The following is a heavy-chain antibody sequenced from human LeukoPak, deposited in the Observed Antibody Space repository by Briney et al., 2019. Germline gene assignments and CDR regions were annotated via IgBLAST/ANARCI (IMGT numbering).Heavy chain of an antibody. V-gene: IGHV3-53*01. Sequence: PGGSLRLSCAASGFTFCGYSLNWVRQAPGKGLEWVSVIYSGGSTFYADSVKGRFTISRDNSKNTLYLQMNSLRAEDTAVYHCARVNSLRYSSRWFIDYWGQGTLVTVSS. CDR3: ARVNSLRYSSRWFIDY. D-gene: IGHD6-13*01. CDR1: GFTFCGYS. J-gene: IGHJ4*02. CDR2: IYSGGST.